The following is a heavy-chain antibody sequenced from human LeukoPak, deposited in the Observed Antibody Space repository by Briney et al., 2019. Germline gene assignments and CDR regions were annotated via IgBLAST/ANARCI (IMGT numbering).Heavy chain of an antibody. V-gene: IGHV1-2*02. CDR2: INPNYGST. Sequence: ASVKVSCKASGYRFAGYYIHWVRQAPGQGLEWMGWINPNYGSTNYAQKFQGRVTMTRETSISTAYMELRGLKFDDTALYYCVRGPSRPGDWFDPWGQGTLVTVSS. CDR3: VRGPSRPGDWFDP. CDR1: GYRFAGYY. D-gene: IGHD6-6*01. J-gene: IGHJ5*02.